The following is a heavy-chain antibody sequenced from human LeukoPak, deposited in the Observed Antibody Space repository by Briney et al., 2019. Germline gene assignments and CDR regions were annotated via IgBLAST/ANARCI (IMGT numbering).Heavy chain of an antibody. V-gene: IGHV4-34*01. CDR2: ISHSGST. J-gene: IGHJ4*02. D-gene: IGHD4-17*01. Sequence: SETLSLTCAVYGGSFSGYYWSWIRQPPGKGLEWIGEISHSGSTNYNPTLKSRVTISVDTSKNQFSLKLSSVTAADTAVYYCARLSGWTTVTPYYFDYWGQGTLVTVSS. CDR1: GGSFSGYY. CDR3: ARLSGWTTVTPYYFDY.